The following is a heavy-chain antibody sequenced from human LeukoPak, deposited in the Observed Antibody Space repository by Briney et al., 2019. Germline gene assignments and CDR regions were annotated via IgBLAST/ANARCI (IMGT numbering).Heavy chain of an antibody. V-gene: IGHV3-7*01. CDR3: ARNKRADI. CDR2: IKQDGSET. D-gene: IGHD1/OR15-1a*01. CDR1: GFTFSDYW. Sequence: GGSLRLSCVASGFTFSDYWMSWVRQAPGKGLEWVANIKQDGSETNYVDSVRGRFTISRDNAKNSLSLQMISLRAEDTALYYCARNKRADIWGQGTMVTVSS. J-gene: IGHJ3*02.